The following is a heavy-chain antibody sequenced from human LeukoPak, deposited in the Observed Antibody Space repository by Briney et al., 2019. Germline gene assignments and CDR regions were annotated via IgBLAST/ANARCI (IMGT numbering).Heavy chain of an antibody. J-gene: IGHJ3*02. Sequence: SETLSLTCTVSGGSISSYYWSWIRQPPGKGLEWIGEINHSGSTNYNPSLKSRVTISVDTSKNQFSLKLSSVTAADTAVYYCATLLGELEMGAFDIWGQGTMVTVSS. V-gene: IGHV4-34*01. CDR1: GGSISSYY. CDR2: INHSGST. CDR3: ATLLGELEMGAFDI. D-gene: IGHD3-16*01.